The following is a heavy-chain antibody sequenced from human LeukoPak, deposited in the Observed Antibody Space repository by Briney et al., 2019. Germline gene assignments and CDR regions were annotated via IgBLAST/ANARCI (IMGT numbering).Heavy chain of an antibody. CDR3: VRQGSDY. V-gene: IGHV5-51*01. J-gene: IGHJ4*02. CDR2: IYPADSTA. D-gene: IGHD2-15*01. Sequence: GESLKISCKASGYSFTTYWIGWVRQVPGKGLEWVGIIYPADSTAKYSPSFQGQVTISVDKSISTAYLQWSSLKASDTAMYYCVRQGSDYWGQGTLVTVSS. CDR1: GYSFTTYW.